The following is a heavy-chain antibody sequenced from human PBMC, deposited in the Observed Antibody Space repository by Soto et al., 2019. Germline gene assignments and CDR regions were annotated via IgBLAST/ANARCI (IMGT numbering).Heavy chain of an antibody. CDR3: AAGGGLPRYY. CDR1: GDSISSGGYS. V-gene: IGHV4-30-2*01. J-gene: IGHJ4*02. D-gene: IGHD5-12*01. CDR2: IYHSGST. Sequence: SETLSLTCAVAGDSISSGGYSWSLIRQPPGKGLEWIGYIYHSGSTYYNPSLKSRVTISVDRSKNQFSLKLSSVTAADTAVYYCAAGGGLPRYYWGQGTLVTVSS.